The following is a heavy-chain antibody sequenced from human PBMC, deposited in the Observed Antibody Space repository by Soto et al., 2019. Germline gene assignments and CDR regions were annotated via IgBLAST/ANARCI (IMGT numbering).Heavy chain of an antibody. CDR2: ITTRTTYT. J-gene: IGHJ6*02. CDR3: ARDQGGGMDV. Sequence: GGSLRLSCAASGFTFRTYSMNWVRQAPGKGLECVSSITTRTTYTFYADSVKGRFTISRDDXKNSLYLQMNSLRAEDTAVYYCARDQGGGMDVWGPGTTVTVSS. CDR1: GFTFRTYS. V-gene: IGHV3-21*01.